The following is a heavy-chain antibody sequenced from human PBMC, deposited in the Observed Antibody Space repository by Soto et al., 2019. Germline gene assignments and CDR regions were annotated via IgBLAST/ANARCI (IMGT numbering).Heavy chain of an antibody. J-gene: IGHJ4*02. CDR1: GFPFSSYN. CDR2: ISASSSI. D-gene: IGHD5-18*01. CDR3: ARDDGGYRYGRRQYHFDS. Sequence: EEQLVESVGGLVKPGGSLRLSCAAYGFPFSSYNMNWVRQAPGKGLEWVASISASSSIYYADSVKGRFTISRDNAKNSLYLQMNDLRAEDTAVYYCARDDGGYRYGRRQYHFDSWGQGTLVTVSP. V-gene: IGHV3-21*02.